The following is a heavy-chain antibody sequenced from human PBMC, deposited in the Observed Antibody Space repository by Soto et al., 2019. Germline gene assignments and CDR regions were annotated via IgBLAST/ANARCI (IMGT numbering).Heavy chain of an antibody. CDR3: SRGGPAPSENAFDI. CDR2: ISVYNDNT. V-gene: IGHV1-18*01. D-gene: IGHD2-2*01. CDR1: GYTFTSFG. Sequence: QVQLVQSGAEVKKPGASVKVSCKASGYTFTSFGISWLRQAPGQGLEWMGWISVYNDNTNYTQKLQGRFTMTKNTPTSKAYMGRGSLKSDDTAGNYGSRGGPAPSENAFDIWGKGTMVTVSS. J-gene: IGHJ3*02.